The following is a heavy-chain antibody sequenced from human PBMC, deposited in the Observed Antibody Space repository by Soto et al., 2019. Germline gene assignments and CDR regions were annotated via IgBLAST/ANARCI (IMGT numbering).Heavy chain of an antibody. J-gene: IGHJ6*02. D-gene: IGHD6-6*01. Sequence: GGSLRLSCTASGVTFSNYAMSWVRQAPGKGLEWVSAITRTDSTYYADSVKGRFTISRDNSKNTLYLQMNSLRAEDTAVYYCARDAAGGYSRSLSRGYAMDVSGQGTTVTVSS. CDR3: ARDAAGGYSRSLSRGYAMDV. CDR2: ITRTDST. CDR1: GVTFSNYA. V-gene: IGHV3-23*01.